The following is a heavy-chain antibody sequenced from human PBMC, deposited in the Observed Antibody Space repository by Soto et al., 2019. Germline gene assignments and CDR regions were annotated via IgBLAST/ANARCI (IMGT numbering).Heavy chain of an antibody. J-gene: IGHJ4*02. CDR1: GLSLRTSGVG. Sequence: SPPTLVNPTQTHRLSSTVSGLSLRTSGVGVGWIRQPPGKALEWLALIYWDDDKRYSPSLKSRLTITKDTSKNQVVLTMTNMDPVDTATYYCAHLVAAAGFFDYWGQGAQVTVSS. D-gene: IGHD6-13*01. CDR3: AHLVAAAGFFDY. CDR2: IYWDDDK. V-gene: IGHV2-5*02.